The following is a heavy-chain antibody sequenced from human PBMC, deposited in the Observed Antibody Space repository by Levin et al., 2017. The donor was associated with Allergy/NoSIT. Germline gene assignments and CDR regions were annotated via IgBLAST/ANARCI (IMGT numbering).Heavy chain of an antibody. CDR3: ARNWRSAFDI. J-gene: IGHJ3*02. V-gene: IGHV3-7*04. Sequence: PPGGSLRLSCAASGFTFSSYWMSWVRQAPGKGLEWVANIKQDGTEKFYVDSVKGRFTISKDNAKNSVDLHMISLRVEDSAVYYCARNWRSAFDIWGQGTMVTVSS. D-gene: IGHD2-8*02. CDR1: GFTFSSYW. CDR2: IKQDGTEK.